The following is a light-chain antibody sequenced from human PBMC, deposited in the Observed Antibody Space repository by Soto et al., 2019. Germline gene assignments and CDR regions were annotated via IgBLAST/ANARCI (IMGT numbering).Light chain of an antibody. V-gene: IGLV4-69*01. J-gene: IGLJ3*02. Sequence: QSVLTQSPSASASLGASVKLTCTLSSGHSSYASAWHQQQPEKGPRYLMELNRDGGHSKGDWIPDRFSGSSSGAERYLPISSLVSEDEADYYCQTWCTGIPWVFGGGTQPTVL. CDR1: SGHSSYA. CDR3: QTWCTGIPWV. CDR2: LNRDGGH.